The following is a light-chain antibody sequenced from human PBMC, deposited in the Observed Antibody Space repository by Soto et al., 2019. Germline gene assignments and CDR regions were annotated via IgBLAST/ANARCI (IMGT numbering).Light chain of an antibody. CDR3: RQYANSPFT. CDR1: QSVSSNF. J-gene: IGKJ2*01. CDR2: GAS. V-gene: IGKV3-20*01. Sequence: EIVLTQSPGTLPLSPGERATLSCRASQSVSSNFLVWYQQKPGQAPRPLIYGASIRATGIPDRFSGSGSGTDFTLTISRLEPEDFAVYYCRQYANSPFTFGQGTKLEIK.